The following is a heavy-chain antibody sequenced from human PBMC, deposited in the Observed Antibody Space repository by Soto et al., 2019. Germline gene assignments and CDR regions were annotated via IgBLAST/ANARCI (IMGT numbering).Heavy chain of an antibody. V-gene: IGHV3-33*01. CDR1: GFTFSSYG. CDR2: IWYDGSNK. D-gene: IGHD5-12*01. J-gene: IGHJ6*02. CDR3: ARALDSGYDWGPYYYYGMDV. Sequence: PGGSLRLSCAASGFTFSSYGMHWVRQAPGKGLEWVAVIWYDGSNKYYADSVKGRFTISRDNSKNTLYLQMNSLRAEDTAVYYCARALDSGYDWGPYYYYGMDVWGQGTTVTVSS.